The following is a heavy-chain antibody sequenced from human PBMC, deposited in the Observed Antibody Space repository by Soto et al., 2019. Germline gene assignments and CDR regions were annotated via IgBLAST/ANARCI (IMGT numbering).Heavy chain of an antibody. CDR3: ARERRDGYKHYFDY. CDR2: IYYSGST. V-gene: IGHV4-59*01. CDR1: GGSISSYY. J-gene: IGHJ4*02. Sequence: QVQLQESGPGLVKPSETLSLMCTVSGGSISSYYWSWIRQPPGKGLEWIGYIYYSGSTNYNPSLMSRVTISVDTSKNQFSLKLSSVTAADTAVYYCARERRDGYKHYFDYWGQGTLVTVSS. D-gene: IGHD5-12*01.